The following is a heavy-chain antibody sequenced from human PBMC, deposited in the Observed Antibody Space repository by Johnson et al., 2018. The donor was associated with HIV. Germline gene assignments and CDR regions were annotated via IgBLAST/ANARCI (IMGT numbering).Heavy chain of an antibody. Sequence: VQLVESGGGVVQPGRSLRLSCAASGFTFSSYGMHWVRQAPGKGLEWVSYISSRGSTIYYAASVKGRFIISRDNAKKSLYLQMNSLRAEDTAVYYCATRDPTYRPGAFDLWGQGTMVTVSS. V-gene: IGHV3-48*04. CDR2: ISSRGSTI. D-gene: IGHD1-14*01. J-gene: IGHJ3*01. CDR3: ATRDPTYRPGAFDL. CDR1: GFTFSSYG.